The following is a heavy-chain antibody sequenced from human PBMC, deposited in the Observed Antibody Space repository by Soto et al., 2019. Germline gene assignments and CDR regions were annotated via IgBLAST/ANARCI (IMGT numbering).Heavy chain of an antibody. Sequence: QVQLVQSGAEVKEPGASVKVSCKASGYTFTHYGFSWVRQAPGQGLEWMAWTSADNGDTNYAPKLQGRVTLTTDTSTGTANMELRSLRPDDTAVYYCARDERGTCTSSICYYFDYWGQGTLVTVSS. V-gene: IGHV1-18*04. CDR2: TSADNGDT. D-gene: IGHD2-2*01. CDR1: GYTFTHYG. J-gene: IGHJ4*02. CDR3: ARDERGTCTSSICYYFDY.